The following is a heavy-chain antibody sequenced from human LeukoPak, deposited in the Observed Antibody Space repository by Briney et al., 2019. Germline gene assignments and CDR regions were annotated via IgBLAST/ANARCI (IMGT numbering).Heavy chain of an antibody. V-gene: IGHV4-59*08. Sequence: KPSETLSLTCTVSNGSINDYYWSWVRHPPGKGLEWIGYIHYSGSTNHNPSLKSRVTMSEDTSKNQFSLKLNSVTAADTAVYYCARHYYSGSGSYRPFDYWGQGTLVTVSS. CDR1: NGSINDYY. D-gene: IGHD3-10*01. CDR3: ARHYYSGSGSYRPFDY. CDR2: IHYSGST. J-gene: IGHJ4*02.